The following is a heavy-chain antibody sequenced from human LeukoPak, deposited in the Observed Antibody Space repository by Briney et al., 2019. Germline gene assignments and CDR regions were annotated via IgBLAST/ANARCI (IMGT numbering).Heavy chain of an antibody. CDR1: GFTFDDYA. D-gene: IGHD3-10*01. Sequence: GRSLRLSCAASGFTFDDYAMHWVRQAPGKGLEWVSGISWNSGSIGYADSVKGRFTISRDNAKNSLYLQMNSLRAEDTALYYCAKDTGGGPQPNYYYYMDVWGKGTTVTISS. J-gene: IGHJ6*03. V-gene: IGHV3-9*01. CDR3: AKDTGGGPQPNYYYYMDV. CDR2: ISWNSGSI.